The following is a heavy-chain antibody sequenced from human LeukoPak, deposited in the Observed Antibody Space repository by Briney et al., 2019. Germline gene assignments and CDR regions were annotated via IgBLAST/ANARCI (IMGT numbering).Heavy chain of an antibody. J-gene: IGHJ4*02. D-gene: IGHD3-3*01. Sequence: SETLSLTCTVSGGSISNDYWSWIRQPAGKGLEWIGRIYKSGSTNYNPSLKSRVTMSVDTSKNQFSLKLSSVTAADTAVYYCVYYDFWSGHDYWGQGTLVTVSS. CDR1: GGSISNDY. CDR3: VYYDFWSGHDY. V-gene: IGHV4-4*07. CDR2: IYKSGST.